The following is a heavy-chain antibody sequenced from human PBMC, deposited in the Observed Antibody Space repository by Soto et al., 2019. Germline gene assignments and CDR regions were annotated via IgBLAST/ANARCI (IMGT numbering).Heavy chain of an antibody. D-gene: IGHD6-19*01. J-gene: IGHJ4*02. CDR2: ISYDGSNK. CDR1: GFTFSSYG. Sequence: QVQLVESGGGVVQPGRSLRLSCAASGFTFSSYGMHWVRQAPGKGLEWVAVISYDGSNKYYADSVKGRFTISRDNSKNTLYLQMNSLRAEDTAVYYCAKDRSGMYSSGWYGSFDYWGQGTLVTVSS. V-gene: IGHV3-30*18. CDR3: AKDRSGMYSSGWYGSFDY.